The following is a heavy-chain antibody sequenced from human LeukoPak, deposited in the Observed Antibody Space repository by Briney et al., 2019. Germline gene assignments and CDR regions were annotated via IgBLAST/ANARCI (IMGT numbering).Heavy chain of an antibody. V-gene: IGHV1-2*02. CDR1: GYTFTGYH. D-gene: IGHD3-10*01. CDR2: FNANSGGT. CDR3: ARDPVDGNYYFDT. Sequence: ASVKASCKTSGYTFTGYHVHWVRQAPGQGLEWMGWFNANSGGTKYAQKFQGRVTMTRDTSIGTDYMELTSLRSDDTAIYYCARDPVDGNYYFDTWGQGTLVTVAS. J-gene: IGHJ4*02.